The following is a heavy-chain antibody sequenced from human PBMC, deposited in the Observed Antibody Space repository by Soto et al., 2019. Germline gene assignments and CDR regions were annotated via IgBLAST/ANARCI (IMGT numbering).Heavy chain of an antibody. CDR1: GYTFTSYD. V-gene: IGHV1-8*01. Sequence: ASVKVSCKASGYTFTSYDINWVRQATGQGLEWMGWMNPNSGNTGYAQKFQGRVTMTRNTSISTAYMELSSLRSEDTAVYYCARVVLGRASECISTSCYVVIWFDPWG. CDR3: ARVVLGRASECISTSCYVVIWFDP. CDR2: MNPNSGNT. J-gene: IGHJ5*02. D-gene: IGHD2-2*01.